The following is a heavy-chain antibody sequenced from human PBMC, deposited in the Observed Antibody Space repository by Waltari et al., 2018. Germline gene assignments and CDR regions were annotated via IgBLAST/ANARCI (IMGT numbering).Heavy chain of an antibody. D-gene: IGHD2-15*01. J-gene: IGHJ5*02. CDR1: GDSMSGPHW. V-gene: IGHV4-4*02. CDR3: ARDRGRGLYLDT. Sequence: QLQLQESGPGLVKPSGTLSLSCAVPGDSMSGPHWWSGVRQSPQKGLEWIGQVHGSGRSNYSPSFASRVTVSLDTSNNQFSLKVTAATAADTAVYYCARDRGRGLYLDTWGPGTLVTVSP. CDR2: VHGSGRS.